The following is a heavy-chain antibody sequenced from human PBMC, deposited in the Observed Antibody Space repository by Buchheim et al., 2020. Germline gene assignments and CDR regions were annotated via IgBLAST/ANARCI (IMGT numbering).Heavy chain of an antibody. J-gene: IGHJ6*02. CDR2: ISYDGSNK. V-gene: IGHV3-30*18. CDR1: GFTSSSYG. CDR3: AKDLWSTMGYYYYGMDV. Sequence: QVQLVESGGGVVQPGRSLRLSCAASGFTSSSYGMHWVRQAPGKGLEWVAVISYDGSNKYYADSVKGRFTISRDNSKNKLYLQMNSLRAEDTAVYYCAKDLWSTMGYYYYGMDVRGQGTT. D-gene: IGHD1-26*01.